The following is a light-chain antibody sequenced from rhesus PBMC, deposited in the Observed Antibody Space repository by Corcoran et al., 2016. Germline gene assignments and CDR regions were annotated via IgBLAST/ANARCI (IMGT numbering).Light chain of an antibody. J-gene: IGKJ1*01. CDR2: SAY. V-gene: IGKV3-40*01. Sequence: EIVMTQSPATLSLSPGETATLSCRASQSVGTYLAGYQQNTGQAPKFPLHSAYFRAPGIPDRFSGSGSRTDFTLTISSLAPEDIGVYHCQQYNDLLWTFGQGTKVDIK. CDR3: QQYNDLLWT. CDR1: QSVGTY.